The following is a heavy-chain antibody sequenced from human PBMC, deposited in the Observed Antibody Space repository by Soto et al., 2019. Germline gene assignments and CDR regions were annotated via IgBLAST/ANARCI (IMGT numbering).Heavy chain of an antibody. CDR2: IYYSGST. CDR1: GGSVSSNSYY. Sequence: SETLSLTCTVSGGSVSSNSYYWTWIRQHPGKGLEWIGYIYYSGSTYYNPSLKSRVTISVDTSKNQFSLKLSSVTAADTAVYYCARVCGGDCHYGMDVWGQGTTVTVSS. V-gene: IGHV4-31*03. D-gene: IGHD2-21*02. J-gene: IGHJ6*02. CDR3: ARVCGGDCHYGMDV.